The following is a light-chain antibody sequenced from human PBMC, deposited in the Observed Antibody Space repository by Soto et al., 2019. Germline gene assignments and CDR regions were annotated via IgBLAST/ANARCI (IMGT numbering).Light chain of an antibody. CDR2: KAS. J-gene: IGKJ4*01. CDR1: QSISSW. V-gene: IGKV1-5*03. CDR3: QQYNSYSLT. Sequence: DIQMTQSPSTLSASVGDRVTITCRASQSISSWLAWYQQKPGKAPKLLIYKASSLESGVPSRFSGSGSGTEFTLTISSLQPDVATYYCQQYNSYSLTFGGGTKVEIK.